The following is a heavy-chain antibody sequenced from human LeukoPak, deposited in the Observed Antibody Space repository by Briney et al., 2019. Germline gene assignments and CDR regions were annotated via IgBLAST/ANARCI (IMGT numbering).Heavy chain of an antibody. Sequence: SETLSLTCGVSGGSFSGYYWTWIRQLPGKGLEWMGGINHSGNTIYNPSPKSRVIISIDTLKNQISLNMRSVTAADTAVYYCARGRNWETFYHYCMDVWGNGTTVTVSS. D-gene: IGHD1-14*01. CDR2: INHSGNT. CDR1: GGSFSGYY. V-gene: IGHV4-34*01. J-gene: IGHJ6*03. CDR3: ARGRNWETFYHYCMDV.